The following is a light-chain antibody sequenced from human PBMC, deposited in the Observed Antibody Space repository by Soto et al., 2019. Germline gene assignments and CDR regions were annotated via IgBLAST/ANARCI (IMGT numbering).Light chain of an antibody. Sequence: QSALTQPASVSGSPGQSITISCTGTSSDVGGHNFVSWYQERPGKAPKLMIFEFTKRPSGVSSRFSAAKSGNTASLTISGVQAEDEADYYCCSYAGTTTWVFGGGTKLTVL. CDR2: EFT. CDR1: SSDVGGHNF. V-gene: IGLV2-23*02. CDR3: CSYAGTTTWV. J-gene: IGLJ2*01.